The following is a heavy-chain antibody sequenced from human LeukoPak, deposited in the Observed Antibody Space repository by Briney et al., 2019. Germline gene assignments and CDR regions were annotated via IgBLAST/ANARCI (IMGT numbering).Heavy chain of an antibody. Sequence: QTGRSLRLSCAASGFTFDDYAMHWVRQAPGKGLEWVSGISWNSGSIGYADSVKGRFTISRDNAKNSLYLQMNSLRAEDTALYYCAKDTSIAARPSAFDIWGQGTMVTVSS. D-gene: IGHD6-6*01. V-gene: IGHV3-9*01. CDR2: ISWNSGSI. CDR3: AKDTSIAARPSAFDI. J-gene: IGHJ3*02. CDR1: GFTFDDYA.